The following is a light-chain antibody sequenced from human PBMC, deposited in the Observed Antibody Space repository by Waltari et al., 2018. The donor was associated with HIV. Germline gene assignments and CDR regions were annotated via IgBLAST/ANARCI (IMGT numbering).Light chain of an antibody. CDR3: MQALQTPRT. V-gene: IGKV2-28*01. Sequence: DIVMTQSPLSLPVTPGEPASISCRSSQSLLHSNGYNYLDWYLQKPGQSPQLLIYLGSNRASGVPDRFSGSGSGTGFTLKISRVEAEDGGVYYCMQALQTPRTFGQGTKVEIK. CDR1: QSLLHSNGYNY. J-gene: IGKJ1*01. CDR2: LGS.